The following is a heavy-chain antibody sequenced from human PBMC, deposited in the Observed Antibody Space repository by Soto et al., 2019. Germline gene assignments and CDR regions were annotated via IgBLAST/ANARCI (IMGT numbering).Heavy chain of an antibody. CDR2: INAGNGNT. J-gene: IGHJ6*02. CDR1: GYTFTSYA. Sequence: ASVKVSCKASGYTFTSYAMHWVRQAPGQRLEWMGWINAGNGNTKYSQKFQGRFTISRDNSKSTLYLQMNSLRAEDTALYYCAKGRSYYYYYGVDVWGQGTTVTAP. CDR3: AKGRSYYYYYGVDV. V-gene: IGHV1-3*01.